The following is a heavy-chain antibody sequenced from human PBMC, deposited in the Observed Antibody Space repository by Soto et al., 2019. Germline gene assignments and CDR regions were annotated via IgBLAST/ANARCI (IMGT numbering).Heavy chain of an antibody. CDR2: ISGSGGST. CDR3: AKDPVEVTTVYSFDY. D-gene: IGHD1-20*01. Sequence: QPXESLRLSCAASGFTFSSYAMSWVRQAPGKGLEWVSAISGSGGSTYYADSVKGRFTISRDNSKNTLYLQMNSLRAEDTAVCYCAKDPVEVTTVYSFDYWGQGTLVTVSS. CDR1: GFTFSSYA. V-gene: IGHV3-23*01. J-gene: IGHJ4*02.